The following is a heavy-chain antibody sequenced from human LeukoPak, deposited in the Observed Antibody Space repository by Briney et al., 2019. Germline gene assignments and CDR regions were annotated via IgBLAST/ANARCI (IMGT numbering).Heavy chain of an antibody. CDR2: INPSGGST. Sequence: ASVKVSCKASGYTFTSYYMHWVRQAPGQGLEWMGIINPSGGSTSYAQKFQGRVTMTRDMSTSTVYMELSSLRSEDTAVYYCARARHGDYRDRFAFDIWGQGTMVTVSS. CDR1: GYTFTSYY. CDR3: ARARHGDYRDRFAFDI. V-gene: IGHV1-46*01. J-gene: IGHJ3*02. D-gene: IGHD4-17*01.